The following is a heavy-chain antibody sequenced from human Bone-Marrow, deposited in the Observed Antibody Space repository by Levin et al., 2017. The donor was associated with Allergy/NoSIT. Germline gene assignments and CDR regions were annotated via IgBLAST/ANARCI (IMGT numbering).Heavy chain of an antibody. CDR3: AKDQRLSGYDRPYYFDY. CDR1: KFTFSSYA. J-gene: IGHJ4*02. Sequence: QAGGSLRLSCAASKFTFSSYAMNWVRQAPGKGLEWVSGMSGSNGNTYYADSVKGRFTISRDNFENTLYLQMNSLRAEDTAIYYCAKDQRLSGYDRPYYFDYWGQGVLVTVSS. CDR2: MSGSNGNT. V-gene: IGHV3-23*01. D-gene: IGHD5-12*01.